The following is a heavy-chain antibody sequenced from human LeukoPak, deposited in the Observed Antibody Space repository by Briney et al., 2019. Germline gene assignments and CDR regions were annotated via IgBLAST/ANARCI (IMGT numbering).Heavy chain of an antibody. V-gene: IGHV3-21*01. CDR2: ISTSNIFV. CDR1: GFTFTDYS. Sequence: GGSLRLSCAASGFTFTDYSMNWVRQAPGKGLEWVSSISTSNIFVYYADSVQGRFTISRDNAKNSLYLQMNSLRAEDTAVYYCAREGPGTTPPVDPWGQGTLVTVSS. D-gene: IGHD1-1*01. CDR3: AREGPGTTPPVDP. J-gene: IGHJ5*02.